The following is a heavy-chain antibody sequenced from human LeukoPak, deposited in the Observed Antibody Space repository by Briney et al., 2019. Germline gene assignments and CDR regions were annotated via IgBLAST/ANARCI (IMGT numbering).Heavy chain of an antibody. CDR3: ARHTDGPDFWLDY. J-gene: IGHJ4*02. CDR1: GGSISSYY. V-gene: IGHV4-59*08. CDR2: IYYSGST. Sequence: KPSETLSLTCTVSGGSISSYYWSWIRQPPGKGLEWIGYIYYSGSTNYNPSLKSRVTISVDTSKNQFSLKLSSVTAADTAVYYCARHTDGPDFWLDYWGQGTLVTVSS. D-gene: IGHD3-3*01.